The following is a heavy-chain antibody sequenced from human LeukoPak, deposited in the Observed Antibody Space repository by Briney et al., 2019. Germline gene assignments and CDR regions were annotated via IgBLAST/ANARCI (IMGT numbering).Heavy chain of an antibody. J-gene: IGHJ5*02. Sequence: PSETLXXXCXVXGGSINGYYWSWLRQPAGKGLEWIGRVYNSESINYNPSLTSRVTMSIETYKNQYSLKLNSVTAADTAVYYCARDRSSSYTRDWFDHWGQGALVTVSS. CDR2: VYNSESI. D-gene: IGHD2-2*01. V-gene: IGHV4-4*07. CDR3: ARDRSSSYTRDWFDH. CDR1: GGSINGYY.